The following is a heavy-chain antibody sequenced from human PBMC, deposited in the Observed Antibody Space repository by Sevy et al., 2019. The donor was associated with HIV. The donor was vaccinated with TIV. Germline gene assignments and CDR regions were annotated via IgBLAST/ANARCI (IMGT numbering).Heavy chain of an antibody. Sequence: ASVKVSCKASGYTFTGYYMHWVRQAPGQGLEWMGRINPNSGGTNYAQKFQGRVTMTRDTSISTAYLELSRLRSDDTAVYYCARGGVDFWSGYPFDYWGQGTLVTVSS. CDR1: GYTFTGYY. D-gene: IGHD3-3*01. CDR2: INPNSGGT. CDR3: ARGGVDFWSGYPFDY. J-gene: IGHJ4*02. V-gene: IGHV1-2*06.